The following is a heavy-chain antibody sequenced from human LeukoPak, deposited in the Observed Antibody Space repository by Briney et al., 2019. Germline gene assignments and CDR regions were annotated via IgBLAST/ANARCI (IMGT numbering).Heavy chain of an antibody. J-gene: IGHJ4*02. CDR1: GYTFTSYY. D-gene: IGHD3-22*01. Sequence: ASVKVSCKASGYTFTSYYMQWVRQAPGQGVEWMGIIDPSGGSTSYAQKFQGRVTMTRDMSTSTVYMELSSLRSEDTAVYYCARVGVVEARTLGYWGQGTLVTVSS. CDR2: IDPSGGST. CDR3: ARVGVVEARTLGY. V-gene: IGHV1-46*01.